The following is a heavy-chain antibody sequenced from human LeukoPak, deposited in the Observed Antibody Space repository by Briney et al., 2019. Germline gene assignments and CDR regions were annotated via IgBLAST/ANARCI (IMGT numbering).Heavy chain of an antibody. CDR1: GGSISSYY. J-gene: IGHJ4*02. D-gene: IGHD6-19*01. V-gene: IGHV4-59*01. CDR3: ARDSGPRFDY. CDR2: IYYSGST. Sequence: PSETLSLTCTVSGGSISSYYWSWIRQPPGKGLEWIGYIYYSGSTNYNPSLKSRVTISVDMSKNQFSLKVSSVTAADTAVYYCARDSGPRFDYWGQGTLVTVSS.